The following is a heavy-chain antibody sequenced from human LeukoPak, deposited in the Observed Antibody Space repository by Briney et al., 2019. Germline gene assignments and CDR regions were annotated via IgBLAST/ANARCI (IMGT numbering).Heavy chain of an antibody. V-gene: IGHV4-31*03. Sequence: SETLSLTCTVSGDSISSGGSYWSWTRQHPGEGLEWIVYIYYSGTTNYNPSLKSRVTISVDTSKNQFSLKLSSVTAADTAVYYCARAACSSTSCYAGYYYGMDVWGQGTTVTVSS. CDR1: GDSISSGGSY. D-gene: IGHD2-2*01. CDR2: IYYSGTT. J-gene: IGHJ6*02. CDR3: ARAACSSTSCYAGYYYGMDV.